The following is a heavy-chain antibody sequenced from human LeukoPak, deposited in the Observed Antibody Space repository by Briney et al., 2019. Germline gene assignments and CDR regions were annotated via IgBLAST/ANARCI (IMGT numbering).Heavy chain of an antibody. D-gene: IGHD5-24*01. V-gene: IGHV1-24*01. CDR2: FDPEDGET. Sequence: ASVKVSCKVSGYTLTELSIHWVRQAPGKGLEWMGGFDPEDGETIYAQKFQGRVTMTEDTSTDTAYMELSSLRSEDTAVYYCATQGERWLQFGFDYWGQGTLVTVSS. CDR3: ATQGERWLQFGFDY. J-gene: IGHJ4*02. CDR1: GYTLTELS.